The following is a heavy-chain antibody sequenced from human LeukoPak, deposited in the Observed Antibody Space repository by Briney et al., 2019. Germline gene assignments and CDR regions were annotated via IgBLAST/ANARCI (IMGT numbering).Heavy chain of an antibody. D-gene: IGHD1-26*01. CDR2: INPNSGGT. Sequence: ASVKVSCKASGYTFTGHYIHLVRQAPGQGLEWMGWINPNSGGTKYTQKFQGRVTMTRDTSISTAYMELSKLRSDDTAVYSCARDYGFYSGLYFFDYWGQGTLVTVSS. CDR1: GYTFTGHY. CDR3: ARDYGFYSGLYFFDY. V-gene: IGHV1-2*02. J-gene: IGHJ4*02.